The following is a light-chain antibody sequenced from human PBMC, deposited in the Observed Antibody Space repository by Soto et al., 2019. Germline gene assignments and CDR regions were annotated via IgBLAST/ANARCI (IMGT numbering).Light chain of an antibody. Sequence: IVMTQSPVTLSVSPGERVTLSCRASETVRTNLAWFQQKPGQTPRLLIFGASTRATGIPTRFTGSGSETEFTLTIDSLQSEDLAVYYCQQYYNWPAYPFGQGTKLEI. CDR3: QQYYNWPAYP. J-gene: IGKJ2*01. CDR1: ETVRTN. CDR2: GAS. V-gene: IGKV3-15*01.